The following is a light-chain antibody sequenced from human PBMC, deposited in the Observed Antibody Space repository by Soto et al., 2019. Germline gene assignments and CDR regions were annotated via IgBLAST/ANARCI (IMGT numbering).Light chain of an antibody. Sequence: DIQMTQSPSTLSGSVGDRVTITCRASQTISSWLASYQQKPGKAPKLPIYKASTLKSGDPSRFSGSGSGTEFALTISSLQPDDFATYYGQHYNSYSEAFGQGTKVELK. CDR3: QHYNSYSEA. V-gene: IGKV1-5*03. CDR2: KAS. CDR1: QTISSW. J-gene: IGKJ1*01.